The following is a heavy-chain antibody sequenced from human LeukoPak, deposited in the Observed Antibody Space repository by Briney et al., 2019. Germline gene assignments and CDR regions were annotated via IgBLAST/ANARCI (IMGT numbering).Heavy chain of an antibody. D-gene: IGHD1-26*01. CDR3: AGRKIVGADY. V-gene: IGHV3-30*03. Sequence: QPGGSLRLSCAASGFTFSSYGMPWVRQAPGKGLEWVAVISYDGSNKYYADSVKGRFTISRDNSKNTLYLQMNSLRAEDTAVYYCAGRKIVGADYWGQGTLVTVSS. J-gene: IGHJ4*02. CDR1: GFTFSSYG. CDR2: ISYDGSNK.